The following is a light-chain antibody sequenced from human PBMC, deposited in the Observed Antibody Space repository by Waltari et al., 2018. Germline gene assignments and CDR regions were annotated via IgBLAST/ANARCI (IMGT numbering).Light chain of an antibody. J-gene: IGKJ3*01. CDR2: GAS. V-gene: IGKV3-20*01. Sequence: EIVLTQSPGTLSLSPGERATLSCRASQSIASNYFAWYQQKPGQAPRLLIYGASSRATGIPDRFSGSGSGTDFTLTISRLEPEDFAVFYCQQYGSSPPTCGPGTKVDIK. CDR3: QQYGSSPPT. CDR1: QSIASNY.